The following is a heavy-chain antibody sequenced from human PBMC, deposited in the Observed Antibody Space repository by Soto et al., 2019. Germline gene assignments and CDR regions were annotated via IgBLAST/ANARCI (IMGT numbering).Heavy chain of an antibody. CDR1: GYTFTSYG. CDR3: ARDNKVYYDFWSGQNLGYYMDV. J-gene: IGHJ6*03. CDR2: ISANNGNT. D-gene: IGHD3-3*01. Sequence: GASVKVSCKASGYTFTSYGINWVRQAPGQGLEWMGWISANNGNTNYAQKLQGRVTMTTDTSTSTAYMELRSLRSDDTAVYYCARDNKVYYDFWSGQNLGYYMDVWGKGTTVTVSS. V-gene: IGHV1-18*01.